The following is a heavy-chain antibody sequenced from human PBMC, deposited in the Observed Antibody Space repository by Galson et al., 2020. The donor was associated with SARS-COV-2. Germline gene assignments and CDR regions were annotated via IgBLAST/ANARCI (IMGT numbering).Heavy chain of an antibody. V-gene: IGHV2-5*02. D-gene: IGHD3-22*01. CDR3: AHIRGSGYYYYFDD. J-gene: IGHJ4*02. CDR1: GVALSISGVG. CDR2: ISWDDDK. Sequence: KMYGNPVVKAKKTLKQTGNCSGVALSISGVGVGWMCQPPGKELEWHPLISWDDDKRHSPAVKSRLTITKDTSKNQGVLTMTNMDSVDTATYYSAHIRGSGYYYYFDDWGQGTLVTVSS.